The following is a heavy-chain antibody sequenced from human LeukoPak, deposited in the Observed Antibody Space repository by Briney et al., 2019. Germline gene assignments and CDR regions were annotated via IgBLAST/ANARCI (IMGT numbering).Heavy chain of an antibody. V-gene: IGHV7-4-1*02. CDR1: GYTFTTYG. CDR2: INTDTGNP. Sequence: ASVKVSCKAPGYTFTTYGINWMRQAPGQGLEWMGWINTDTGNPTYAQGFTGRFVFSLDTSVSTAYLQINSLKAEDTAVYYCVRMTPVTSDAFDIWGQGTMVTVSS. CDR3: VRMTPVTSDAFDI. D-gene: IGHD4-17*01. J-gene: IGHJ3*02.